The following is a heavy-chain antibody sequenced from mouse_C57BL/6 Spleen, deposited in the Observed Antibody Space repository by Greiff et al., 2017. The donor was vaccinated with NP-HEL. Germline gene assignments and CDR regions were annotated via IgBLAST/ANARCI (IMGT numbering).Heavy chain of an antibody. D-gene: IGHD4-1*01. Sequence: LVESGAELVRPGASVKLSCKASGYTFTDYYINWVKQRPGQGLEWIARIYPGSGNTYYNEKFKGKATLTAEKSSSTAYMQLSSLTSEDSAGYVCARGGGNWGLDYWGQGTTLTVSS. J-gene: IGHJ2*01. CDR2: IYPGSGNT. CDR1: GYTFTDYY. V-gene: IGHV1-76*01. CDR3: ARGGGNWGLDY.